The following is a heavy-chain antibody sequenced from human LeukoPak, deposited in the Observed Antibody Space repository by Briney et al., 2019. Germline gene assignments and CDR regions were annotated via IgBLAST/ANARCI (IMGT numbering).Heavy chain of an antibody. Sequence: GGSLRLSCAASGFTFSSYGMHWVRQAPGKGLEWVAFIRYDGSNKYYADSVKGRFSISRDNSKNTLYLQMNSLRAEDTAVYYCAKDLRPYCSTTSCYFDYWGQGTLVTVSS. D-gene: IGHD2-2*01. J-gene: IGHJ4*02. CDR2: IRYDGSNK. CDR1: GFTFSSYG. CDR3: AKDLRPYCSTTSCYFDY. V-gene: IGHV3-30*02.